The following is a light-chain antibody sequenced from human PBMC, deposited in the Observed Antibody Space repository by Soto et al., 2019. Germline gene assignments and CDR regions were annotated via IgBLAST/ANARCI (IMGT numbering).Light chain of an antibody. CDR2: DAS. V-gene: IGKV3-11*01. CDR3: QQRSNWPKT. CDR1: QSVSSY. J-gene: IGKJ3*01. Sequence: EFVLTQSPGTLSLSPGARATLSCRARQSVSSYLAWYQQKPGQAPRLLIYDASNRATGIPARFSGSGSGTDFTLTISSLEPEDFAVYYCQQRSNWPKTFGPGTKVDIK.